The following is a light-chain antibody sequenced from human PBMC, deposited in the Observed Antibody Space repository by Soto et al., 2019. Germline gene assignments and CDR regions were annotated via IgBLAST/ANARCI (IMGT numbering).Light chain of an antibody. CDR2: EVS. J-gene: IGLJ3*02. V-gene: IGLV2-14*01. CDR1: SSDVGGYNY. CDR3: SSYTSSSTLWV. Sequence: QSALTQPASVSGSPGQSTTISCTGTSSDVGGYNYVSWYQQHPGKAPKLMIYEVSNRPSGVSNRFSGSKSGNTASLTISGLQAEDEADYYCSSYTSSSTLWVFGGGTKVTVL.